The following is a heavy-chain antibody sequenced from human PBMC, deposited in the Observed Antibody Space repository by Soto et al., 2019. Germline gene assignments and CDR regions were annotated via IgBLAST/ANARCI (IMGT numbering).Heavy chain of an antibody. D-gene: IGHD1-26*01. V-gene: IGHV4-59*08. CDR3: ARLGSGSFRD. CDR1: GGSISSYY. Sequence: QVQLQESGPGLVKPSETLSLTCTVSGGSISSYYWSWIRQPPGKGLEWIGYIYYSGSTNYNPSLKSRVTIPVATSNNQFSLKLSSVTAADTAMYYCARLGSGSFRDWGQGTLVTVSS. J-gene: IGHJ4*02. CDR2: IYYSGST.